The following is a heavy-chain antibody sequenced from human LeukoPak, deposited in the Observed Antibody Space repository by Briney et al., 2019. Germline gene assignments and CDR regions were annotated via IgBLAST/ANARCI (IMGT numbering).Heavy chain of an antibody. D-gene: IGHD1-26*01. Sequence: EGSLRLSCAASGFTFSSYSMNWVRQAPGKGLEWVSSISSSSSYIYYADSVKGRFTISRDNAKNSLYLQMNSLRAEDTAVYYCARGKVGATRDLDYWGQGTLVTVSS. J-gene: IGHJ4*02. CDR1: GFTFSSYS. CDR2: ISSSSSYI. V-gene: IGHV3-21*01. CDR3: ARGKVGATRDLDY.